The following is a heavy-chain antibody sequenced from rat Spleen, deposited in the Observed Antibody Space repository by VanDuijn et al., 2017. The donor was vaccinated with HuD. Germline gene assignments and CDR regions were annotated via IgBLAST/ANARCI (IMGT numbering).Heavy chain of an antibody. CDR1: GFNFNDYW. J-gene: IGHJ2*01. V-gene: IGHV4-2*01. CDR2: INEDSRTI. CDR3: VREDRGVDY. Sequence: EVKLVESGGGLVQPGRSLRLSCAASGFNFNDYWMGWVRQAPGKGLEWIGEINEDSRTIKYTPSLKDKFTISRDNAQNTLYLQMSKLGSEDTAIYYCVREDRGVDYWGQGVMVTVSS. D-gene: IGHD1-5*01.